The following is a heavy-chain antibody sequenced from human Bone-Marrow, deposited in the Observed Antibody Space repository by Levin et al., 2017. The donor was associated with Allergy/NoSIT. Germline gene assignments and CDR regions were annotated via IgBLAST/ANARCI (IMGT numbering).Heavy chain of an antibody. CDR2: IRGETYGGTT. Sequence: GGSLRLSCTASGFTFGDYTVSWFRQAPGKGLEWVGFIRGETYGGTTEYAASVKGRFTISRDDSRNIAYLHMNSLKTDDTGVYYCTRATLRGELYYGMDVWGQGTTVTVSS. V-gene: IGHV3-49*03. D-gene: IGHD3-16*01. CDR1: GFTFGDYT. J-gene: IGHJ6*02. CDR3: TRATLRGELYYGMDV.